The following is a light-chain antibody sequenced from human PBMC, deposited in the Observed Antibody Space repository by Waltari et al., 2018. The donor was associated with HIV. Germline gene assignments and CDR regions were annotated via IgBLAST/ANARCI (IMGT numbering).Light chain of an antibody. CDR1: ALPKEY. CDR2: EDT. CDR3: YSTNIRGNSRL. J-gene: IGLJ2*01. Sequence: SSELTQPPSVSVFPGQTARITCSGDALPKEYAHWYQQRSGQAPVLVIYEDTKRPSGIPERFSGSTSGTMSTLIITGAQVEDEGDYYCYSTNIRGNSRLFGGGTKLTVL. V-gene: IGLV3-10*01.